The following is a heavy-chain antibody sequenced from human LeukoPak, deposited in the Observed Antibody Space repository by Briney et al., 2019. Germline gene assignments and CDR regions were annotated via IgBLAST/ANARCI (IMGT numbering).Heavy chain of an antibody. Sequence: GGSLRLSCAASGFTFSSYGMHWVRQAPGKGLEWVAVIWYDGSNKYYADSVKGRFTISRDNSKNTLYLQMNSLRVEDTAVYYCAKDRDGGVTAIAYWGQGALVTVSS. CDR3: AKDRDGGVTAIAY. D-gene: IGHD2-21*02. CDR1: GFTFSSYG. CDR2: IWYDGSNK. J-gene: IGHJ4*02. V-gene: IGHV3-30*02.